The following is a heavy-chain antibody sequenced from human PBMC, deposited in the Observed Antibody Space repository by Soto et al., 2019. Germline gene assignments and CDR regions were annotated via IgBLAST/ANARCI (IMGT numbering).Heavy chain of an antibody. J-gene: IGHJ5*02. Sequence: QLQLQESGPGLVRPSETLSLTCSVSGGSIRTTNYFWAWIRQPPGKGLEWIASVYHSGSTYYNPSLTSRVTVSVEPSKNQFAPTLSSASAADTALYYCARDSGWFDPWGQGTLVTVSS. CDR1: GGSIRTTNYF. CDR3: ARDSGWFDP. CDR2: VYHSGST. V-gene: IGHV4-39*01.